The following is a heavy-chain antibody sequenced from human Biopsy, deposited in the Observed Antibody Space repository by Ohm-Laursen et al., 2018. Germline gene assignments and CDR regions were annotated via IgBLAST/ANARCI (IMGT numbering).Heavy chain of an antibody. CDR2: IYYSGGT. CDR1: GGSMTGYE. Sequence: SETLSLTCIVSGGSMTGYEWSWIRLAPGKGLEWIGYIYYSGGTKYNPSLASRVTFSVDMSKSQFSLKLYSVTAADTAVYYCARVEAGTYDALDIWAKGHWSPSLQ. J-gene: IGHJ3*02. D-gene: IGHD1-26*01. CDR3: ARVEAGTYDALDI. V-gene: IGHV4-59*01.